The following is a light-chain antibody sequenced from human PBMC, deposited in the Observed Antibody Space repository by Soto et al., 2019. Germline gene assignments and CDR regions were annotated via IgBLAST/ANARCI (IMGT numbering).Light chain of an antibody. J-gene: IGLJ1*01. Sequence: QSVLTQPPSVSGAPGQRGTISCTGTSSNIGAGCDVHWYQQLPGTAPKHLIYGDNNRPSGVPDRFSGSKSGTSASLAITGLQAEDEADYYCQSYDSSLSAHYVFGTGTKLTVL. CDR3: QSYDSSLSAHYV. V-gene: IGLV1-40*01. CDR1: SSNIGAGCD. CDR2: GDN.